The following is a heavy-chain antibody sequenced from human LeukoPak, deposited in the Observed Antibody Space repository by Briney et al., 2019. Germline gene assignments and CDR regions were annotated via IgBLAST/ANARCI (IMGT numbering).Heavy chain of an antibody. D-gene: IGHD6-13*01. V-gene: IGHV1-69*13. CDR1: GGTFSSYA. Sequence: SVMVSCKASGGTFSSYAISWVRQAPGRGLEWMGGIIPIFGTANYAQKFQGRVTITADESTSTAYMELSSLRSEDTAVYYCAAGTSAAGTPLSYWGQGTLVTVSS. CDR3: AAGTSAAGTPLSY. CDR2: IIPIFGTA. J-gene: IGHJ4*02.